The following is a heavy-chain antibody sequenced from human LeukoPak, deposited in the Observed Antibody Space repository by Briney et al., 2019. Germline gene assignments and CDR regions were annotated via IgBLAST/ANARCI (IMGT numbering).Heavy chain of an antibody. Sequence: PGRSLRLSCAASGFTFSSYAMHWVRQAPGKGLEWVAVISYDGSNKYYADSVKGRFTISRDNSKNTLYLQMNSLRSEDTAVYYCARDATGDGDLESWGQGTLVTVSP. CDR1: GFTFSSYA. D-gene: IGHD4-17*01. V-gene: IGHV3-30*04. J-gene: IGHJ5*02. CDR3: ARDATGDGDLES. CDR2: ISYDGSNK.